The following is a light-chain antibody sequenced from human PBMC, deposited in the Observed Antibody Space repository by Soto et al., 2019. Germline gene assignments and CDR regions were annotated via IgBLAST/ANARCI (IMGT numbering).Light chain of an antibody. Sequence: QSALTQPASVSGSPGQSITISCTGTSSDVGGYNYVSWYQQHPGKAPKLMIYDVSNRPSVVSNRFSGSKSGNTASLTISGPQAEDEADYYFSSYPSSSNFLHVFGTGTNLTVL. CDR3: SSYPSSSNFLHV. CDR2: DVS. CDR1: SSDVGGYNY. V-gene: IGLV2-14*01. J-gene: IGLJ1*01.